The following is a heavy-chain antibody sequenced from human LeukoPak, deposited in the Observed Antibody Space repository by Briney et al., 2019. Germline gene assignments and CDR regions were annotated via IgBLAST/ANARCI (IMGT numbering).Heavy chain of an antibody. V-gene: IGHV3-23*01. CDR1: GFTFSSYA. CDR2: TSESGDNT. J-gene: IGHJ4*02. Sequence: GSLRLSCAASGFTFSSYAMTWVRQAPGKGLEWVSVTSESGDNTYYGDSVKGRFTVSRDNSKNTLYSQMNSLRAEDTAIYYCARTAANDYWGQGTLVTVSS. CDR3: ARTAANDY. D-gene: IGHD6-13*01.